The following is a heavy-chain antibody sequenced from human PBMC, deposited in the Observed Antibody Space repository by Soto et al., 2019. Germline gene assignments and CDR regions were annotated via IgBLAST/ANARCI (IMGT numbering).Heavy chain of an antibody. Sequence: PSETLSLTCAVSGGSFSGYYWSWIRQPPGKGLEWIGEINHSGSTNYNPSLKSRVTISVDTSKNQFSLKLSSVTAADTAVYYCAFRTYYYYGMDVWGQGTTLTVSS. V-gene: IGHV4-34*01. J-gene: IGHJ6*02. CDR2: INHSGST. CDR3: AFRTYYYYGMDV. CDR1: GGSFSGYY.